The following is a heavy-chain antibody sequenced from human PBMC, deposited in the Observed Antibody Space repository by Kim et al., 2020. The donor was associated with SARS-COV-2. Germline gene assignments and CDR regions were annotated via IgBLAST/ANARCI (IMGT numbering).Heavy chain of an antibody. CDR2: ISSNGGST. V-gene: IGHV3-64D*06. CDR1: GFTFSSYA. Sequence: GGSLRLSCSASGFTFSSYAMHWVRQAPGKGLEYVSAISSNGGSTYYADSVKGRFTISRDNSKNTLYLQMSSLRAEDTAVYYCVKDFGRYYGSGNPVRPWGQGTLVTVSS. CDR3: VKDFGRYYGSGNPVRP. D-gene: IGHD3-10*01. J-gene: IGHJ5*02.